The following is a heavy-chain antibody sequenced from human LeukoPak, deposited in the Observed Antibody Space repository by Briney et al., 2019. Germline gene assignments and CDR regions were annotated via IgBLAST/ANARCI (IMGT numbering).Heavy chain of an antibody. D-gene: IGHD3-3*01. Sequence: GGSLRLSCAASGFTFSSYAMSWVRQAPGKGLEWVSAISGSGGSTYYADSVKGRFTISRDNSKNTLYLQMNSLRAEDTAVYYCAKDLAIFGVVTIVDVWGKGTTVTVSS. CDR3: AKDLAIFGVVTIVDV. CDR2: ISGSGGST. V-gene: IGHV3-23*01. CDR1: GFTFSSYA. J-gene: IGHJ6*04.